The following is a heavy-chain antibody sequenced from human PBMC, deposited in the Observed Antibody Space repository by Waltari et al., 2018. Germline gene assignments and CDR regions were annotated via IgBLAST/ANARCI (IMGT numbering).Heavy chain of an antibody. CDR3: ARGVSGV. D-gene: IGHD3-10*01. J-gene: IGHJ1*01. CDR2: MKPDESEK. CDR1: GFTLSGFW. V-gene: IGHV3-7*01. Sequence: EVQLVESGGGSVQPGGSLRLSCTASGFTLSGFWMSWARQAPGKGVEWVATMKPDESEKYYVDSVKGRFTISRDNAKNSLYLQMNSLRAEDTAVYYCARGVSGVWGQGTLVTVSS.